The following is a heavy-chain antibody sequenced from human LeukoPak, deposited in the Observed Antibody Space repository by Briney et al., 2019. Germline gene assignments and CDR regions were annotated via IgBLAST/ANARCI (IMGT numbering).Heavy chain of an antibody. CDR2: IYSGGST. J-gene: IGHJ4*02. CDR3: ARRFKVNWGLDY. D-gene: IGHD7-27*01. Sequence: PGGSLRLSCAVSGFTFRTHSMTWVRQAPGKGLEWVSVIYSGGSTYYADSVRGRFTISRDNSKNTLYLQMNSLRAEDTAVYYCARRFKVNWGLDYWGQGTLVTVSS. CDR1: GFTFRTHS. V-gene: IGHV3-66*04.